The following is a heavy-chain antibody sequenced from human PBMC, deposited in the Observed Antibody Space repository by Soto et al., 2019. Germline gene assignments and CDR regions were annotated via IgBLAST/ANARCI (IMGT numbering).Heavy chain of an antibody. CDR1: GFIFSDYT. Sequence: EVQLVGSGGDLVQPGGSLRLSCAASGFIFSDYTMTWVRQAPGRGLEFVSHISSSGGAIFYAESVKGRFTVSRDNAKNSLYLQMNSLRDEDTAVYFCARDHGGSTWFVGVYYFFGMDVWGQGTAVTVSS. CDR2: ISSSGGAI. V-gene: IGHV3-48*02. J-gene: IGHJ6*02. D-gene: IGHD6-13*01. CDR3: ARDHGGSTWFVGVYYFFGMDV.